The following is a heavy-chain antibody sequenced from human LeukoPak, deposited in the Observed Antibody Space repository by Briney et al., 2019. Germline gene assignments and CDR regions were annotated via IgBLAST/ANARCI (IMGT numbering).Heavy chain of an antibody. D-gene: IGHD6-13*01. CDR1: GGSFSGYY. Sequence: SETLSLTCAVYGGSFSGYYWSWIRQPPGKGLEWIGEINHSGSTNYNPSLKSRVTISVDTSKNQFSLKLSSVTAADTAVYYCARAPGVGSSSWFYWFDPWGQGTLVTVSS. CDR2: INHSGST. CDR3: ARAPGVGSSSWFYWFDP. J-gene: IGHJ5*02. V-gene: IGHV4-34*01.